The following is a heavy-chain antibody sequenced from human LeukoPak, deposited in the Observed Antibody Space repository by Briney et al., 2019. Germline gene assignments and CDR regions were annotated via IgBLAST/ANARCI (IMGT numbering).Heavy chain of an antibody. CDR3: ARDRGYYYDSSGH. Sequence: SVKVSCKACGGTFSSYAISWVRQAPGQGLEWMGRIIPILGIANYAQKFQGRITITADKSTSTAYMELSSLRSEDTAVHYCARDRGYYYDSSGHWGQGTLVTVSS. J-gene: IGHJ4*02. CDR2: IIPILGIA. V-gene: IGHV1-69*04. CDR1: GGTFSSYA. D-gene: IGHD3-22*01.